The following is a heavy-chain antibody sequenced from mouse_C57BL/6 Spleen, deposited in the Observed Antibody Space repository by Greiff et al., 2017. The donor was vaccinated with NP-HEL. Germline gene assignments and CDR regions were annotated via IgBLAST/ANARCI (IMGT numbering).Heavy chain of an antibody. CDR2: ISSGGSYT. Sequence: VQLKESGGDLVKPGGSLKLSCAASGFTFSSYGMSWVRQTPDKRLEWVATISSGGSYTYYPDSVKGRFTISRDNAKNTLYLQMSSLKSEDTAMYYCARDWNYFDYWGQGTTLTVSS. D-gene: IGHD4-1*01. V-gene: IGHV5-6*01. J-gene: IGHJ2*01. CDR3: ARDWNYFDY. CDR1: GFTFSSYG.